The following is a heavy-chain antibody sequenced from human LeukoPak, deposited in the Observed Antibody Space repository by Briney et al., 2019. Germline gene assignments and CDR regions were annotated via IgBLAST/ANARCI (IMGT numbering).Heavy chain of an antibody. V-gene: IGHV4-59*08. CDR2: IYYSGST. D-gene: IGHD6-19*01. J-gene: IGHJ6*02. CDR3: ARSIVVAGIVSDYYYYPREL. Sequence: PSETLSLTCIVSGGSISSYYWSWIRQPPGKGLEWIGYIYYSGSTTYNPSLKSRVTISLQTSKKQFSLKLSSVTAEDTAVYYCARSIVVAGIVSDYYYYPRELWGQGTRDTVSS. CDR1: GGSISSYY.